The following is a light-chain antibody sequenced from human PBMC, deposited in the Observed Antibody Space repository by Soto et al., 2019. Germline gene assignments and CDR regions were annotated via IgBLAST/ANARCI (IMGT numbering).Light chain of an antibody. CDR3: CSYAGSYTWL. V-gene: IGLV2-11*01. Sequence: QSALTQPRSVSGSPGQSVTISCTGTSSDVGGYNFVSWYQQQPGKAPKLMIYDVSKRPSGVPDRFSGSKSGNTASLTIAGHDADDEADYYCCSYAGSYTWLFGGGTKVTVL. CDR1: SSDVGGYNF. J-gene: IGLJ3*02. CDR2: DVS.